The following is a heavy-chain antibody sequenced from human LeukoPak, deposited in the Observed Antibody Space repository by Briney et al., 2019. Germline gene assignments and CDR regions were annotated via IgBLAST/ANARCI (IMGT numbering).Heavy chain of an antibody. CDR2: TYYRSKWYN. D-gene: IGHD1-26*01. J-gene: IGHJ4*02. Sequence: SQTLSLTCAISGDSVSSNSAAWNWIRQSPSRGLEWLGRTYYRSKWYNDYAVSVKSRITINPDTSKNQFSLQLNSVTPEDTAVYYCARDSSRRRELARYYFDYWGQGTLVTVSS. CDR3: ARDSSRRRELARYYFDY. V-gene: IGHV6-1*01. CDR1: GDSVSSNSAA.